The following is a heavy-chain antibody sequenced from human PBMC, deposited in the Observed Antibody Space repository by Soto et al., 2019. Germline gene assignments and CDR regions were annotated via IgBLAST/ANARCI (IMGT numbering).Heavy chain of an antibody. CDR1: GFTFSSYA. CDR3: AKDNPQNYYGSGTYYYYYYMDV. V-gene: IGHV3-23*01. Sequence: EVQLLESGGGLVQPGGSLRLSCAASGFTFSSYAMSWVRQAPGKGLEWVSAISGSGGSTYYADYVTGRFTISRDNSKNTLYLQMNSLRAEDTAVYYCAKDNPQNYYGSGTYYYYYYMDVWGKGTTVTVSS. CDR2: ISGSGGST. D-gene: IGHD3-10*01. J-gene: IGHJ6*03.